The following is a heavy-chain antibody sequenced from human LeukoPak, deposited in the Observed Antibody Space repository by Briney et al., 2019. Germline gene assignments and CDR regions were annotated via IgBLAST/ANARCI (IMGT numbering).Heavy chain of an antibody. CDR3: AREVAASSWSY. D-gene: IGHD6-13*01. V-gene: IGHV4-39*01. J-gene: IGHJ4*02. Sequence: SETLSLTCTVSGGSISSGSYYWGWIRQPPGKGLEWVGSIYYSGSTYYNPSLKSRVTISVDTAKKQFSLKLNSVTAADTAVYYCAREVAASSWSYWGQGTLVTVSA. CDR1: GGSISSGSYY. CDR2: IYYSGST.